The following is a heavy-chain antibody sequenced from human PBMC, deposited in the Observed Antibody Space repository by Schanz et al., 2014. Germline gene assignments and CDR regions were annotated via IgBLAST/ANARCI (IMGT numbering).Heavy chain of an antibody. CDR1: GFTFSAYA. V-gene: IGHV3-66*01. CDR2: IYIGGNT. Sequence: EVQLVESGGGLIQPGGSLRLSCAASGFTFSAYAMTWVRQIPGKGLEWVSFIYIGGNTYYADSVKGRFTISRDNSKNTLFLQMSSLRVDDMAVYYCGRAGTGMAGWYFELWGHGTLVTVSS. J-gene: IGHJ2*01. CDR3: GRAGTGMAGWYFEL. D-gene: IGHD5-18*01.